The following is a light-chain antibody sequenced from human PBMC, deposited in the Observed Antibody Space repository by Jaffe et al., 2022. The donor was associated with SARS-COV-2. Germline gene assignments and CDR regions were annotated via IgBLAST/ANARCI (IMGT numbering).Light chain of an antibody. V-gene: IGLV3-9*01. CDR1: NIGSKN. J-gene: IGLJ2*01. Sequence: SYELTQPLSVSVALGQTARITCGGNNIGSKNVHWYQQRPGQAPVLVIYRASNRPSGIPERFSGSNSGNTATLTISRAQAGDEADYYCQVWDRSDVVLGGGTKLTVL. CDR2: RAS. CDR3: QVWDRSDVV.